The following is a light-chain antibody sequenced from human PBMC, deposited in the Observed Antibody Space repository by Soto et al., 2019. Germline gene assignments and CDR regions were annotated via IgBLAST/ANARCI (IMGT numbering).Light chain of an antibody. CDR2: HVT. CDR1: SSDVGGYNF. V-gene: IGLV2-14*01. CDR3: SSYTSNITPYV. Sequence: QSALTQPASMSGSPGQSITISCTGTSSDVGGYNFVSWYQQHPGKAPKLMIYHVTNRPSGVSSRISGSKSGNTASLTISGLQAEDEADYYCSSYTSNITPYVFGTGTKVTVL. J-gene: IGLJ1*01.